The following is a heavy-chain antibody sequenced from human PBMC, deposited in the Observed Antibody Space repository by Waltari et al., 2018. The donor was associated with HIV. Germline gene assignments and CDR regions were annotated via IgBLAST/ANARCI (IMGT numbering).Heavy chain of an antibody. Sequence: QVQLQQWGPGLLKPSETLSLTCAVYGASFRGSYWRWFRQPPGKGLEWIGKINHSGSTNYNPSLKSRVTKSVDTSKNQFSLKLSSVTAADTAVYYCAAGITSGKGDYYFMDVWGKGTAVTVSS. CDR2: INHSGST. V-gene: IGHV4-34*01. J-gene: IGHJ6*03. D-gene: IGHD3-10*01. CDR3: AAGITSGKGDYYFMDV. CDR1: GASFRGSY.